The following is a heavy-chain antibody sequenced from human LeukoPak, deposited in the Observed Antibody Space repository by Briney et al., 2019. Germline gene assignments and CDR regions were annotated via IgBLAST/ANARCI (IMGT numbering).Heavy chain of an antibody. Sequence: SGGSLRLSCAASGFTFSSYSMNWVRQTPGKGLEWISYISPVKNTIYYADSVKGRFTISRDNAKQSLYLQMDTVTAEDTAVYYCVTSWNRQQRDYWGQGILVTVSS. J-gene: IGHJ4*02. CDR1: GFTFSSYS. V-gene: IGHV3-48*04. CDR2: ISPVKNTI. D-gene: IGHD1-1*01. CDR3: VTSWNRQQRDY.